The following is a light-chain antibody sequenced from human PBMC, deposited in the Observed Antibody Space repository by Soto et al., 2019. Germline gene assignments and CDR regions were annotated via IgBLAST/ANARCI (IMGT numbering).Light chain of an antibody. CDR2: GAS. CDR3: QQYNNWPPST. Sequence: EIVMTQSPVTLSVSPGERATLSCRASQSVSSNLAWYQQKPGQAPMLLIYGASTRATGIPARFSGGGSGTEFTLTISSLQSEDFAVYYCQQYNNWPPSTFGGGTRVEIK. V-gene: IGKV3-15*01. J-gene: IGKJ4*01. CDR1: QSVSSN.